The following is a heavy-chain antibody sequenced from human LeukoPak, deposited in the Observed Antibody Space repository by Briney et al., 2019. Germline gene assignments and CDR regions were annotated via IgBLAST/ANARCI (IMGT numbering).Heavy chain of an antibody. CDR3: ARRPDTSPFVH. Sequence: PSQTLSLTCSISGGSISSGGYYWTWIRQHPGKGLEWIGYIDNTVTTYYNPSLKSPVSISRHTSKNLSSLRLNSVTAADPAVYYCARRPDTSPFVHWGQGTMVTVSS. D-gene: IGHD2-2*02. CDR2: IDNTVTT. V-gene: IGHV4-31*01. J-gene: IGHJ4*02. CDR1: GGSISSGGYY.